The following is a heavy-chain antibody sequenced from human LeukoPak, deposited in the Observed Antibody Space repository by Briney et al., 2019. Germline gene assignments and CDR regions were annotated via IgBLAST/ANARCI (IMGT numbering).Heavy chain of an antibody. J-gene: IGHJ4*02. Sequence: SGPTLVNPTHTLTLTCTFSGFSFSTNGMGGGWIRQPPVKALEWLAISYWNDDKSYTPSLKSRLTITRDTSKNQVALTLPNMDPVDTATYYCAHRRVATNPAYFDYWGQGTLVTVSS. V-gene: IGHV2-5*01. CDR2: SYWNDDK. CDR1: GFSFSTNGMG. CDR3: AHRRVATNPAYFDY. D-gene: IGHD5-24*01.